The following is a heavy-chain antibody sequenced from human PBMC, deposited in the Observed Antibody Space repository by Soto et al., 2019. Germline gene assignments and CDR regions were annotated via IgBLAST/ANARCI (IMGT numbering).Heavy chain of an antibody. D-gene: IGHD2-15*01. CDR2: IYHSGST. CDR3: ARALYCSGGSCSPLRGMDV. Sequence: SETLSLTCAVSGYSISSGYYWGWIRQPPGKGLEWIGTIYHSGSTYYNPSLKSRVTISVDTSKNQFSLKLSSVTAADTAVYYCARALYCSGGSCSPLRGMDVWGQGTTVTVSS. V-gene: IGHV4-38-2*01. J-gene: IGHJ6*02. CDR1: GYSISSGYY.